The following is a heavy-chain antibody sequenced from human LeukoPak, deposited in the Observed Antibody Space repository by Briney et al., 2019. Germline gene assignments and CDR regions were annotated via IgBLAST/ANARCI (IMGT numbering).Heavy chain of an antibody. CDR1: GGSISYYY. CDR3: ARTTEGYCRSTSCYGFYYSYYMDV. CDR2: IYYSGSN. D-gene: IGHD2-2*01. Sequence: SETLSLTCTVSGGSISYYYWSWIRQPPGKGLEWIGYIYYSGSNNYNPSLKSRVTISVATSKNQFSLKLNSVTAADTAVYYCARTTEGYCRSTSCYGFYYSYYMDVWGKGTTVTISS. V-gene: IGHV4-59*01. J-gene: IGHJ6*03.